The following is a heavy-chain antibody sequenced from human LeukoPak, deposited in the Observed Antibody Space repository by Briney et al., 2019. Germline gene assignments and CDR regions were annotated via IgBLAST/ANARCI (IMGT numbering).Heavy chain of an antibody. CDR3: ARVGGYCSSTSCYG. V-gene: IGHV1-69*06. D-gene: IGHD2-2*03. CDR1: GGTFSRYA. J-gene: IGHJ4*02. CDR2: IIPMFGTA. Sequence: ASVKVSCKASGGTFSRYAISWVRQAPGQGLEWMGGIIPMFGTANYAQKFQGRVTITADKSTSTAYMELSSLRSEDTAVYYCARVGGYCSSTSCYGWGQGTLVTVSS.